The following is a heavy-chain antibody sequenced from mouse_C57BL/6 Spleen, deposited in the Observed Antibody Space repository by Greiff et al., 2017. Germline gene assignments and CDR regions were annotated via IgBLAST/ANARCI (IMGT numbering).Heavy chain of an antibody. J-gene: IGHJ4*01. CDR2: IFPGSGST. Sequence: QVQLKESGPELVKPGASVKISCKASGYTFTDYYINWVKQRPGQGLEWIGWIFPGSGSTYYNEKFKGKATLTVDKSSSTSYMLLSSLTSEDSAVYFCARFITTVVDYAMDYWGQGTSVTVSS. CDR3: ARFITTVVDYAMDY. V-gene: IGHV1-75*01. CDR1: GYTFTDYY. D-gene: IGHD1-1*01.